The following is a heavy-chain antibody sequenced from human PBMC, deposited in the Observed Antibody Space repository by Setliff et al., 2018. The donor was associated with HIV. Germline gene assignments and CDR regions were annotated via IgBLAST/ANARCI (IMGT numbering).Heavy chain of an antibody. CDR1: GFTFSSYS. CDR2: ISSSSSYI. V-gene: IGHV3-21*04. Sequence: KPGGSLRLSCVASGFTFSSYSMNWVRQAPGKGLEWVSSISSSSSYIYYADSVRGRFTISRDNSKNTLYLQMNSLRAEDTAIYYCAKDQVGYSYGHYYYYMDVWGKGTTVTVSS. D-gene: IGHD5-18*01. CDR3: AKDQVGYSYGHYYYYMDV. J-gene: IGHJ6*03.